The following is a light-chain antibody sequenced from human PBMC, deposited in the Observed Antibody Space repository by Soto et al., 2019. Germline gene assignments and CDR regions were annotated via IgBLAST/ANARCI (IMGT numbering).Light chain of an antibody. V-gene: IGLV1-47*01. Sequence: QSVLTQPPSASGTPGQRVTISCSGSSSNIGSNYVYWYQQLPGTAPKLLIYRNNQRPSGVPDRFSGSRSGTSASLAISGLRSDDEADYYCAAWDDSLNGPVFGGGTQLTVL. J-gene: IGLJ3*02. CDR2: RNN. CDR3: AAWDDSLNGPV. CDR1: SSNIGSNY.